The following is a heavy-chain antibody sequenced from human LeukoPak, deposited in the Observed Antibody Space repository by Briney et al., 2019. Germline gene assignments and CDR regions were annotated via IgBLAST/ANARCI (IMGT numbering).Heavy chain of an antibody. V-gene: IGHV1-2*02. CDR1: GYTFTGYY. CDR3: ARDLIAARQYDY. J-gene: IGHJ4*02. D-gene: IGHD6-6*01. Sequence: ASVKVSCKTSGYTFTGYYMHWVRQAPGQGLEWMGWINPNSGGTNYAQKFQGRVTMTRDTSISTAYMELSRLRSDDTAVYYYARDLIAARQYDYWGQGTLVTVSS. CDR2: INPNSGGT.